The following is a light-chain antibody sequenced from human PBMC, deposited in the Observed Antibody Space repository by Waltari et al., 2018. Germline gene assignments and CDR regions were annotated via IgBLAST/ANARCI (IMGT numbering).Light chain of an antibody. CDR1: SSNIGSNY. CDR3: AAWDDSLSGPSYV. CDR2: RNN. J-gene: IGLJ1*01. Sequence: QSVLTQPPSASGTPGQRVTISCSGSSSNIGSNYVSWHQQLPGPTPKLLLYRNNQRPSGVPDRFSGSKSGTSASLAISGLRSEDEADYYCAAWDDSLSGPSYVFGTGTKVTVL. V-gene: IGLV1-47*01.